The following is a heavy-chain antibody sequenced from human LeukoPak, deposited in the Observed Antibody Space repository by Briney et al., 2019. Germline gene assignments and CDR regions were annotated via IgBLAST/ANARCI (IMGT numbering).Heavy chain of an antibody. CDR2: INSDGSST. V-gene: IGHV3-74*01. J-gene: IGHJ3*02. CDR1: GFTFSSYA. CDR3: AREAPAARAFDI. D-gene: IGHD6-6*01. Sequence: PGGSLRLSCAASGFTFSSYAMSWVRQAPGKGLVWVSRINSDGSSTSYADSVKGRFTISRDNAKNTLYLQMNSLRAEDTAVYHCAREAPAARAFDIWGQGTMVTVSS.